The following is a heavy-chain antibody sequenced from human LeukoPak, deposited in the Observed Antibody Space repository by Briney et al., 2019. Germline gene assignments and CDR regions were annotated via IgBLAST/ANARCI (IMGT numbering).Heavy chain of an antibody. D-gene: IGHD2-21*01. V-gene: IGHV3-23*01. J-gene: IGHJ4*02. CDR2: ISGSGGST. CDR1: GFTFSSYA. Sequence: GGSLRLSCAASGFTFSSYAMSWVRQAPGKGLEWVSAISGSGGSTYYADSVKGRFTISRDNSKNTLYLQMNSLRAEDTAVYYCAKAPVTTCGGAYCYPFDYWGQGTLVTVSS. CDR3: AKAPVTTCGGAYCYPFDY.